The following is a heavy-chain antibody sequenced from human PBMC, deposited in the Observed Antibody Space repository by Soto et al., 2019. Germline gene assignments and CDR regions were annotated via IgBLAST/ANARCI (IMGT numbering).Heavy chain of an antibody. J-gene: IGHJ4*02. CDR3: AGGTHYYDSIGYSHFFDY. CDR2: ISSNGNYI. CDR1: GFTFSDFA. Sequence: PGGSLRLSCRASGFTFSDFAMSWVRQAPGKGLEWVSSISSNGNYIYYADSMKGRFTISRDNAEKSLYLQMNSLRGEDTAVYYCAGGTHYYDSIGYSHFFDYWGQGTLVTVSS. V-gene: IGHV3-21*01. D-gene: IGHD3-22*01.